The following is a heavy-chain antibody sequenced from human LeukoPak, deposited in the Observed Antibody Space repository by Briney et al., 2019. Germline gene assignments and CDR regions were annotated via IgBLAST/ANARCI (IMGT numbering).Heavy chain of an antibody. CDR1: GFTFSSYS. Sequence: GGSLRLSCAACGFTFSSYSMNWVRQAPGKGLEWVSSISSSSSYIYYADSVKGRFTISRDNDKNSLYLQMNSLTAEDTAVYYCAKCRSEVPAAINDWGQGTLVTASS. D-gene: IGHD2-2*01. CDR3: AKCRSEVPAAIND. V-gene: IGHV3-21*04. J-gene: IGHJ4*02. CDR2: ISSSSSYI.